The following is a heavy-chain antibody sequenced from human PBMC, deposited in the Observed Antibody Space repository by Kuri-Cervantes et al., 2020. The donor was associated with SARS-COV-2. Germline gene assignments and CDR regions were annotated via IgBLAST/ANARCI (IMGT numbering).Heavy chain of an antibody. Sequence: SVKVSCKVSGYTLTELSMHWVRQAPGKGLEWMGGFDPEDGETIYAQKFQGRVTMTEDTSTDTAYMELSSLRSEDTAVYYCATDLRHYDFWSGYYPLGYFQHWGQGTLVTVSS. V-gene: IGHV1-24*01. CDR1: GYTLTELS. CDR2: FDPEDGET. D-gene: IGHD3-3*01. J-gene: IGHJ1*01. CDR3: ATDLRHYDFWSGYYPLGYFQH.